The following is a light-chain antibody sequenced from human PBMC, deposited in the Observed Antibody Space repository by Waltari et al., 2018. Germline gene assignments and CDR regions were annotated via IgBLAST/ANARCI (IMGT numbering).Light chain of an antibody. V-gene: IGKV3-20*01. CDR1: QGVSSTN. Sequence: EIVLTQSPGTLSLSPGERATLSCRASQGVSSTNLAWYQQKPGRPPRLLIYGASSRATGIPDRFSGSGSGTDFTLTISRLEPEDFAVYSCQQYGSSPPDFGGGTKVEIK. CDR3: QQYGSSPPD. CDR2: GAS. J-gene: IGKJ4*01.